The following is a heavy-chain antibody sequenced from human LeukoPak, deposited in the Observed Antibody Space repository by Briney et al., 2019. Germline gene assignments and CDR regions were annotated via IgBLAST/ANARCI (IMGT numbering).Heavy chain of an antibody. CDR3: AKDQSGFNPYYFDS. CDR2: ISSGGSTT. Sequence: GGSLRLSCAASGFTFSSYSMNWVRQAPGKGLEWVSYISSGGSTTYYAGSVKGRFTVSRDNAKNSLYLQMNSLRAEDTAVYYCAKDQSGFNPYYFDSWGQGALVTVSS. D-gene: IGHD5-24*01. CDR1: GFTFSSYS. V-gene: IGHV3-48*04. J-gene: IGHJ4*02.